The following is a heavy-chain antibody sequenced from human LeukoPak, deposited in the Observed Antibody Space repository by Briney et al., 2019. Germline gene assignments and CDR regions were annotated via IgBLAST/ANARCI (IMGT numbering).Heavy chain of an antibody. D-gene: IGHD6-13*01. J-gene: IGHJ1*01. CDR2: IRYDGSNK. Sequence: GGSLRLSCAASGFTFSSYGMHWVRQAPGEGLEWVAFIRYDGSNKYYADSVKGRFTISRDNSKNTLYLQMNSLRAEDTAVYYCAKDPPAYSSSWSGEYFQHWGQGTLVTVSS. CDR3: AKDPPAYSSSWSGEYFQH. V-gene: IGHV3-30*02. CDR1: GFTFSSYG.